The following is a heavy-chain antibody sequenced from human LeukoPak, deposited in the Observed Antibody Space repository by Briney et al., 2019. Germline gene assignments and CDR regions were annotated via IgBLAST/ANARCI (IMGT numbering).Heavy chain of an antibody. J-gene: IGHJ5*02. CDR1: GGSFSGYY. Sequence: SETLSLTCAVYGGSFSGYYWSWIRQPPGKWLEWIGEINHSGSTNYNPSLKSRVTISVDTSKNQFSLKLSSVTAADTAVYYCARGTPLWFGEPPQFDPWGQGTLVTVPS. CDR3: ARGTPLWFGEPPQFDP. D-gene: IGHD3-10*01. CDR2: INHSGST. V-gene: IGHV4-34*01.